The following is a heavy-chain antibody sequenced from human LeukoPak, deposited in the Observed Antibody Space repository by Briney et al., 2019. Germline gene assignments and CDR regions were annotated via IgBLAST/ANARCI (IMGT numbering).Heavy chain of an antibody. J-gene: IGHJ6*03. CDR1: GFSFSSYS. CDR2: ISSYTIT. Sequence: GGSLRLSCAAGGFSFSSYSMNWVRQAPGKRLEWIAYISSYTITYYADFVKGRFTISRDNAKKSLYLQMNSLRAEDTALYYCARDGDTVLTRGYYYYLDVWGKGTTVTVSS. V-gene: IGHV3-48*04. CDR3: ARDGDTVLTRGYYYYLDV. D-gene: IGHD3-10*01.